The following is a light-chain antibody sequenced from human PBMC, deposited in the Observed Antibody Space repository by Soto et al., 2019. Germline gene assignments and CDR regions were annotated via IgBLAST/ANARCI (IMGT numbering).Light chain of an antibody. V-gene: IGKV1-9*01. CDR2: AAS. CDR3: QQLGGYPIN. CDR1: QGISSY. Sequence: LLTQSPSSLSASVGDRVTITCRASQGISSYLAWYQQEPGKAPKLLIYAASTLQAGVPSRFSGSGSGTDFTIKISRMQTDVFETYYCQQLGGYPINFCQGPRLEIK. J-gene: IGKJ5*01.